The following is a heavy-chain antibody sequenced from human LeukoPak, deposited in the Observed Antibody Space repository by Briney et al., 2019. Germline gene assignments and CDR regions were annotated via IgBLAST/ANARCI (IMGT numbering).Heavy chain of an antibody. Sequence: GGSLRLSCAASGFTFSDYYMSWIRQAPGKRLEWVSYISSSGSTIYYADSVKGRFTISRDNAKNSLYLQMNSLRVEDTAVYYCARVVQEDWFDPWGQGTLVTVSS. CDR2: ISSSGSTI. CDR3: ARVVQEDWFDP. CDR1: GFTFSDYY. J-gene: IGHJ5*02. V-gene: IGHV3-11*01.